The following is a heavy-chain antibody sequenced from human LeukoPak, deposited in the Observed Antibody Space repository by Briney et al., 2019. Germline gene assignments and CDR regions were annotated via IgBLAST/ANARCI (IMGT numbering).Heavy chain of an antibody. V-gene: IGHV3-43*01. CDR2: ITWDGGST. CDR3: AKLFAPDSTGLDYYFDY. CDR1: GFTFDDYT. J-gene: IGHJ4*02. D-gene: IGHD6-19*01. Sequence: PGGSLRLSCVASGFTFDDYTIHWVRQAPGKGLEWVSLITWDGGSTFYADSLRGRFTISRDNSKNSLYLQMTNLRPEDTAFYFCAKLFAPDSTGLDYYFDYWGQGTLVTVSS.